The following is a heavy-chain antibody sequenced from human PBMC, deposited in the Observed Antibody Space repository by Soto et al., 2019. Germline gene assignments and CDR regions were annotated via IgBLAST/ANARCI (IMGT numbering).Heavy chain of an antibody. CDR1: GFTFSYYG. D-gene: IGHD6-6*01. Sequence: EVQLVEAGGALVHLGGSLTLSCAASGFTFSYYGMNWVRQIPGKGPEWVSYISSSSSTTSYANSVKGRFTISRDNAKNSLYLQMNSLRDEDTAVYYCARGGAARPDYWGLGTLVTVSS. J-gene: IGHJ4*02. CDR2: ISSSSSTT. CDR3: ARGGAARPDY. V-gene: IGHV3-48*02.